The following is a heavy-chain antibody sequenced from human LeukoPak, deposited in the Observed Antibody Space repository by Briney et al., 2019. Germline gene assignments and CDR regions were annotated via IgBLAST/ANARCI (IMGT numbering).Heavy chain of an antibody. CDR2: INPNSGGT. J-gene: IGHJ4*02. V-gene: IGHV1-2*06. CDR1: GYTFTGYY. D-gene: IGHD3-16*01. CDR3: ARSGIMITFGGAALGY. Sequence: ASXXVSCKASGYTFTGYYMHWVRQAPGQGHEWMGRINPNSGGTNYAQKFQGRVTMTRERSITTAYMELSRLRPDDTAVYYCARSGIMITFGGAALGYWGQGTLVTVSS.